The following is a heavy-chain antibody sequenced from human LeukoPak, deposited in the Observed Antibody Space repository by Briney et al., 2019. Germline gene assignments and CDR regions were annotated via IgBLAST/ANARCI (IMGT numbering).Heavy chain of an antibody. J-gene: IGHJ4*02. CDR1: GYSISSDYY. Sequence: SETLSLTCAVSGYSISSDYYWGWIRQPPGKGLEWIGSIYHSGSTYYNPSLESRVTISLDTSKKQFSLKLSSVTAADAAVYYCARQFVGGVIRWGFDYWGQGTLVTVSS. D-gene: IGHD3-10*02. CDR2: IYHSGST. V-gene: IGHV4-38-2*01. CDR3: ARQFVGGVIRWGFDY.